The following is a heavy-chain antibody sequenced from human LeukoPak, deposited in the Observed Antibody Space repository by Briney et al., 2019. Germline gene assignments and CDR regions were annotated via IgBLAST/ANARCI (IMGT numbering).Heavy chain of an antibody. CDR3: ARDLGLIVLMVYATLDP. J-gene: IGHJ5*02. Sequence: ASVKVSCKASGYTFTSYYIHWVRQAPGQGLEWMGWINPNSGGTNYAQKFQGRVTMTRDTSISTAYMELSRLRSDDTAVYYCARDLGLIVLMVYATLDPWGQGTLVTVSS. V-gene: IGHV1-2*02. CDR1: GYTFTSYY. D-gene: IGHD2-8*01. CDR2: INPNSGGT.